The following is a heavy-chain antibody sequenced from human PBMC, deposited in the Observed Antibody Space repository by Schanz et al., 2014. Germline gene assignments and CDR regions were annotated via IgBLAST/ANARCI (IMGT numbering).Heavy chain of an antibody. D-gene: IGHD3-3*01. J-gene: IGHJ4*02. CDR2: VSRSTPDI. V-gene: IGHV3-48*01. CDR1: GFIFGSSV. Sequence: EVQLLESGGGLVQPGGSLRLSCAASGFIFGSSVMAWVRQAPGKGLEWVSYVSRSTPDIYYADSVKGRFTMSRDNAKNSVFLQMNSLRAEDTAVYYCVRDSFFAFDYWGQGTLGTVSS. CDR3: VRDSFFAFDY.